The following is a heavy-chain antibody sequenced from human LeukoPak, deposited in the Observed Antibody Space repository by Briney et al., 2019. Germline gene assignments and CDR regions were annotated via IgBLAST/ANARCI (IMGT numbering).Heavy chain of an antibody. V-gene: IGHV4-59*08. D-gene: IGHD6-6*01. CDR3: ARLEDSPY. J-gene: IGHJ4*02. Sequence: KGLEWIGYIYYSGSTNYNPSLKSRVTISVDTSKNQFSLRLSSVTAADTAVYYCARLEDSPYWGQGTLVTVSS. CDR2: IYYSGST.